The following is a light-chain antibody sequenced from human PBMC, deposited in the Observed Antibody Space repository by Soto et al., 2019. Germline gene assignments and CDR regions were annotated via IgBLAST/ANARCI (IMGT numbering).Light chain of an antibody. CDR1: SSDVGGYNY. CDR3: SSYTSSSTSRV. J-gene: IGLJ2*01. V-gene: IGLV2-14*01. Sequence: QLVLTQPASVSGSPGQSITISCTGTSSDVGGYNYVSWYQQHPGKAPKLMIYDVSNRPSGVSNRFSGSKSGNTASLTISGLQAEDEADYYCSSYTSSSTSRVFGGGTKLTVL. CDR2: DVS.